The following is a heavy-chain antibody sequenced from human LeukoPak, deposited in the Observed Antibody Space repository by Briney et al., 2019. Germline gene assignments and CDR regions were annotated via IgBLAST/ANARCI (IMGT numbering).Heavy chain of an antibody. CDR2: ISPGGGNT. CDR3: ARGRGMVRAYYDAFDI. V-gene: IGHV1-46*01. D-gene: IGHD3-10*01. J-gene: IGHJ3*02. Sequence: ASVKVSCKASGYTFTAYYIHWVRQAPGQGLEWMGVISPGGGNTGYAQKFQGRVTMTKNTSISTAYMELSSLRSEDTAVYYCARGRGMVRAYYDAFDIWGQGTMVTVSS. CDR1: GYTFTAYY.